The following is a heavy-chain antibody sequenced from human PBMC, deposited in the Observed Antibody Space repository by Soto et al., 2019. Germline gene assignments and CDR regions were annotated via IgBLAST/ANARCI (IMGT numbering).Heavy chain of an antibody. J-gene: IGHJ6*02. Sequence: ASEKVSCKASGYTFTSYGISWVRQAPGQGLEWMGWISAYNGNTNYAQKLQGRVTMTTDTSTSTAYMELRSLRSDDTAVYYCARDRGPGIAAAGTYYYYYGMDVWGQGTTVTVSS. CDR2: ISAYNGNT. D-gene: IGHD6-13*01. CDR1: GYTFTSYG. CDR3: ARDRGPGIAAAGTYYYYYGMDV. V-gene: IGHV1-18*01.